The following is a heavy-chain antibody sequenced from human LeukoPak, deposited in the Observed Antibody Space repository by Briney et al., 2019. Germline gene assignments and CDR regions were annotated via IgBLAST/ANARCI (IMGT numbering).Heavy chain of an antibody. V-gene: IGHV4-59*12. Sequence: SETLSLTCTVSGGSISSYYWSWIRQPPGKGLEWIGYIYYSGSTNYNPSLKSRVTISVDTSKNQFSLKLSSVTAADTAVYYCARLRWSSAPFDYWGQRTLVTVSS. CDR2: IYYSGST. CDR1: GGSISSYY. CDR3: ARLRWSSAPFDY. D-gene: IGHD4-23*01. J-gene: IGHJ4*02.